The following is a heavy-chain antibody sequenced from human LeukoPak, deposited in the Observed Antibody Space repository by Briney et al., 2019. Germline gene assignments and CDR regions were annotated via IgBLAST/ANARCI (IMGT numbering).Heavy chain of an antibody. Sequence: SETLSLTCTVSGGSISSYYWSWIRQPPGKGLEWVGYIYYSGSTNYNPSLKSRATISVETSKNQFSLKLSSVTAADTAVYYCASVWAAAGDYWGQGTLVTVSS. CDR1: GGSISSYY. CDR3: ASVWAAAGDY. V-gene: IGHV4-59*01. CDR2: IYYSGST. J-gene: IGHJ4*02. D-gene: IGHD6-13*01.